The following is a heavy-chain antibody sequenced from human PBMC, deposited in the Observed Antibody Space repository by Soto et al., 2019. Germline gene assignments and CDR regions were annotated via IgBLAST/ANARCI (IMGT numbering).Heavy chain of an antibody. CDR3: ARDGSGEQQLALGY. D-gene: IGHD6-13*01. Sequence: ASVKVSCKASGGTFSSYTISWVRQAPGQGLEWMGRIIPILGIANYAQKFQGRVTITADKSTSTAYMELSSLRSEDTAVYYCARDGSGEQQLALGYWGQGTLVTVSS. J-gene: IGHJ4*02. CDR2: IIPILGIA. CDR1: GGTFSSYT. V-gene: IGHV1-69*04.